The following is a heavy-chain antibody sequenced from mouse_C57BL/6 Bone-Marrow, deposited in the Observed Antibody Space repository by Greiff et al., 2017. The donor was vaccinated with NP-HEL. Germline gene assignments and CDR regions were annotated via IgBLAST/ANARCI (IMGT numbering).Heavy chain of an antibody. Sequence: QVQLQQPGAELVMPGASVKLSCKASGYTFTSYWMHWVKQRPGPGLEWIGELDPSASYTNYNQKFKGKSTLTVDKSSSTAYMQLSSLTSEDSAVYYCARSWVYAMDYWGQGTSVTVSS. J-gene: IGHJ4*01. D-gene: IGHD4-1*01. CDR2: LDPSASYT. CDR1: GYTFTSYW. V-gene: IGHV1-69*01. CDR3: ARSWVYAMDY.